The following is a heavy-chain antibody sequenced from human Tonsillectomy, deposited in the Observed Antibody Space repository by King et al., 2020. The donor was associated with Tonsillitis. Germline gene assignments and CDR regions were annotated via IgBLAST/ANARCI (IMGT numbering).Heavy chain of an antibody. CDR1: GYTFTDYY. Sequence: VQLVESGAEVKKPGASVKVSCRASGYTFTDYYIHWVRQAPGQGLEWLGWIDPHSGGTHYPQKFRGRVTVTRDTSISTAYMELSRLTSDDTAVYYCARAPKQLVRDYLYYMDVWGEGTTVTVSS. J-gene: IGHJ6*03. CDR3: ARAPKQLVRDYLYYMDV. CDR2: IDPHSGGT. D-gene: IGHD6-13*01. V-gene: IGHV1-2*02.